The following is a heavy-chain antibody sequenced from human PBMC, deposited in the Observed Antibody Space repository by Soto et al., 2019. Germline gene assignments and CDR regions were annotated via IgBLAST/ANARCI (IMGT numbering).Heavy chain of an antibody. V-gene: IGHV3-7*01. Sequence: GESLKISCAASGFTFSSYWMSWVRQAPGKGLEWVANIKQDGSEKYYVDSVKGRFTISRDNAKNSLYLQMNSLRAEDTAVYYCATCIAARPIYYYYYMDVWGKGTTVTVSS. CDR2: IKQDGSEK. J-gene: IGHJ6*03. CDR1: GFTFSSYW. CDR3: ATCIAARPIYYYYYMDV. D-gene: IGHD6-6*01.